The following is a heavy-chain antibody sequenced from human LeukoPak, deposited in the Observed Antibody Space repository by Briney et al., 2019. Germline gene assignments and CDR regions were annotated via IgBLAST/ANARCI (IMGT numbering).Heavy chain of an antibody. CDR1: GFTFSSYS. CDR3: ARALGLQWELPVDAFDI. D-gene: IGHD1-26*01. CDR2: ISSSSSYI. Sequence: GGSLRLSCAASGFTFSSYSMNWVRQAPGKGLEWVSSISSSSSYIYYADSVKGRFTISRDNAKNSLYLQMSSLRAEDTAVYYCARALGLQWELPVDAFDIWGQGTMVTVSS. V-gene: IGHV3-21*01. J-gene: IGHJ3*02.